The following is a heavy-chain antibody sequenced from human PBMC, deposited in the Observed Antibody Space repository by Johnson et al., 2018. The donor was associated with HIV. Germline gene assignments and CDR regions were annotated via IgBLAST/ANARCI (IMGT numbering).Heavy chain of an antibody. CDR3: AKGIAAPHDAFDI. V-gene: IGHV3-23*04. CDR1: GFAVSSNY. D-gene: IGHD6-6*01. Sequence: VQLVESGGCLVQSGGSLRLSCGVSGFAVSSNYMSWVRQAPGKGLEWVSAFSGSGGSTYYADSVKGRFTISRDNSKNTLYLQMNSLRAEDTAVYYCAKGIAAPHDAFDIWGQGTMVTVSS. CDR2: FSGSGGST. J-gene: IGHJ3*02.